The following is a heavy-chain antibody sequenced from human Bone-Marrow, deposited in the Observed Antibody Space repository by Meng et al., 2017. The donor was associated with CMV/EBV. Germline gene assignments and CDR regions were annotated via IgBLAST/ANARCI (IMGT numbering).Heavy chain of an antibody. Sequence: GGSLRLSCAASGFTFSSYAMHWVRQAPGKGLEWVALILYDGSNKYYADSVKGRFTISRDNSKNTLYLQMNSLRAEDTAVYYCARDRVSSSWYNQYYYYGMDVWGQGTTVTVPS. CDR3: ARDRVSSSWYNQYYYYGMDV. CDR1: GFTFSSYA. V-gene: IGHV3-30-3*01. J-gene: IGHJ6*02. CDR2: ILYDGSNK. D-gene: IGHD6-13*01.